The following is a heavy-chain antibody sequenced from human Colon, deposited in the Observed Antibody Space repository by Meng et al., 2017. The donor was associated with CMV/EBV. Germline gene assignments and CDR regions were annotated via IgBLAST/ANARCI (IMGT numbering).Heavy chain of an antibody. CDR3: ARDLTNKWFYY. J-gene: IGHJ4*02. CDR2: MYFSGIA. D-gene: IGHD1-26*01. Sequence: MQQQGEGPRLVKPAATLSLTCTASGDPISSGSHSWAWFRQPPGKRLEWIGSMYFSGIADYNPSLKSRVTISLHATQKQFSLRLTSVTAADSAVYFCARDLTNKWFYYWGQGTLVTVSS. V-gene: IGHV4-39*07. CDR1: GDPISSGSHS.